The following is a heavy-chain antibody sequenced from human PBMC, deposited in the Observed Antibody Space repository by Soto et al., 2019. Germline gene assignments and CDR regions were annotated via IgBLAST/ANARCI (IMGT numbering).Heavy chain of an antibody. V-gene: IGHV3-21*01. Sequence: PGGSLRLSCAASGFTFSSYGMNWVRQAPGKGLEWVSSISSSSSYIYYADSVKGRFTISRDNAKNSLYLQMNSLRAEDTAVYYCARDKSYITLGTFDYWGQGTLVTVSS. CDR2: ISSSSSYI. CDR3: ARDKSYITLGTFDY. D-gene: IGHD1-26*01. J-gene: IGHJ4*02. CDR1: GFTFSSYG.